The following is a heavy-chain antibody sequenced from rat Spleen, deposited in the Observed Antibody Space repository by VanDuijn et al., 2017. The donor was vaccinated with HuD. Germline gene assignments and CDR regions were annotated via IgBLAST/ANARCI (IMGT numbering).Heavy chain of an antibody. D-gene: IGHD5-1*01. CDR1: GFSFSSNW. CDR2: ITPDGSTT. V-gene: IGHV5-35*01. J-gene: IGHJ3*01. CDR3: TAGGLGARNWFAY. Sequence: EVQLVESGGGLVQPGSPLKLSCAASGFSFSSNWLNWIRQAPGKVLEWVASITPDGSTTYYPDTVKGRFVISKDNAENTGYLQMNRLRSEDTAMYYCTAGGLGARNWFAYWGQGTLVTVSS.